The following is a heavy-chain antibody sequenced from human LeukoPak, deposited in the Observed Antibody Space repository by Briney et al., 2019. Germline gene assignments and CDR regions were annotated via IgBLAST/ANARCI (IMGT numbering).Heavy chain of an antibody. D-gene: IGHD1-26*01. CDR3: ASGGRGKYYYGMDV. J-gene: IGHJ6*02. CDR2: ISSSSSYI. CDR1: GFTLSSYS. Sequence: PGGSLRLSCAASGFTLSSYSMNWVRQAPGKGLEWVSSISSSSSYIYYADSVKGRFTISRDNAKNSLYLQMNSLRAEDTAVYYCASGGRGKYYYGMDVWGQGTTVTVSS. V-gene: IGHV3-21*01.